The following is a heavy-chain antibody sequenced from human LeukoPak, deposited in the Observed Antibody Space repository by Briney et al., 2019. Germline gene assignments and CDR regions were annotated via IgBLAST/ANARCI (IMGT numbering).Heavy chain of an antibody. V-gene: IGHV3-48*04. CDR1: GFFFSSYS. CDR3: ARDILTGSQSRFQH. J-gene: IGHJ1*01. CDR2: ISSSSSTI. Sequence: GGSLRLSCAASGFFFSSYSMTWVRQAPGKGLEWVSYISSSSSTIYYADSVKGRFTISRDNAKNSLYLQMNSLRAEDTAVYYCARDILTGSQSRFQHWGQGTLVTVSS. D-gene: IGHD3-9*01.